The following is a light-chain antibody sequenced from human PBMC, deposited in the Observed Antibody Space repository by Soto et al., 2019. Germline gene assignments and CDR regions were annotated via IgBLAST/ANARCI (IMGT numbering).Light chain of an antibody. CDR3: QPYNKWPPALT. CDR2: GAS. J-gene: IGKJ4*01. V-gene: IGKV3-15*01. Sequence: EIVMTQSPATLSVSPGERATLSCRASQSASRNLAWYQQKPGQAPRLLIYGASTRATGIPARCSGSGSGTDFTLTISSLQSEDFAVYYSQPYNKWPPALTFGGGTKVEIK. CDR1: QSASRN.